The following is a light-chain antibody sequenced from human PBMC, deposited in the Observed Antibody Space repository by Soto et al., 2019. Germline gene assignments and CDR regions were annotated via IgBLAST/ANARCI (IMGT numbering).Light chain of an antibody. Sequence: DIVMTQSPDSLAVSLGERANINCKSSQSILFSSNNKNYLTWYQQKPGQPPKPLIYWASTRESGVPDRFSVSGSGTDFSLTISSLQAEDGAIYYCQQYYSTPVTFGGGTKVAIK. V-gene: IGKV4-1*01. CDR3: QQYYSTPVT. CDR1: QSILFSSNNKNY. J-gene: IGKJ4*01. CDR2: WAS.